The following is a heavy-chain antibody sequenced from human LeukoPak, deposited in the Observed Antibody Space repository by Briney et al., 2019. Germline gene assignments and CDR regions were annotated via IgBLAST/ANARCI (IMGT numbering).Heavy chain of an antibody. V-gene: IGHV4-4*07. CDR2: IYVSGSI. Sequence: SETLSLTCSVSSASISSYYWTWVRQPAGRGLEWIGRIYVSGSINYNPSLKSRVTLPVDTSKKKFSLQLNSVTAADTAIYYCATETNWRTFDDWGQGILVTVSS. CDR3: ATETNWRTFDD. CDR1: SASISSYY. D-gene: IGHD1-20*01. J-gene: IGHJ4*02.